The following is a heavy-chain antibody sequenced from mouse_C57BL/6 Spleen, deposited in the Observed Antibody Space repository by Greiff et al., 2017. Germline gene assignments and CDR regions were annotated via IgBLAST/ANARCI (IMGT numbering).Heavy chain of an antibody. CDR1: GYAFSSSW. V-gene: IGHV1-82*01. J-gene: IGHJ3*01. D-gene: IGHD2-5*01. CDR3: ARSGPGYSNPWFAY. CDR2: IYPGDGDT. Sequence: QVQLQQSGPELVKPGASVKISCKASGYAFSSSWMNWVKQRPGKGLEWIGRIYPGDGDTNYNGKFKGKATLTADKSSSTAYMQLSSLTSEDSAVYFCARSGPGYSNPWFAYWGQGTLVTVSA.